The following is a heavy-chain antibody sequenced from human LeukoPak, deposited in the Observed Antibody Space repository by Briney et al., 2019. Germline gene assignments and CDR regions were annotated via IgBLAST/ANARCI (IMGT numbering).Heavy chain of an antibody. V-gene: IGHV4-59*01. D-gene: IGHD6-13*01. CDR2: IYYSGST. J-gene: IGHJ4*02. Sequence: SETLSLTSTVSGGSISSYYWSWIRQPPGKGLEWIGYIYYSGSTNYHPSPKSRVTISVDTSKNQFSLKLSSVTAADTAVYYCARVRQSLAAAGKVFDYWGQGTLVTVSS. CDR1: GGSISSYY. CDR3: ARVRQSLAAAGKVFDY.